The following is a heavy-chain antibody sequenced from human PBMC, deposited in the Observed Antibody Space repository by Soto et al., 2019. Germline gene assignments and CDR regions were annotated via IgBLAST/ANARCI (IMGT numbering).Heavy chain of an antibody. CDR3: AKGEAVAGKEFDY. Sequence: EVQLLESGGGLVQPGGSLRLSCAASGFTFSTYAMSWVRQAPGRGLEWVSTISSADDTYYADSVKGRFTISRDNSKNTLYLQMNSLRGEDTAVYYCAKGEAVAGKEFDYWGQGTLVTVSS. J-gene: IGHJ4*02. V-gene: IGHV3-23*01. D-gene: IGHD6-13*01. CDR2: ISSADDT. CDR1: GFTFSTYA.